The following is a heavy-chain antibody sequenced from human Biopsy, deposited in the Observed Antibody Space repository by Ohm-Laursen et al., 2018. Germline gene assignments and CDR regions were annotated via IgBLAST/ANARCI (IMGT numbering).Heavy chain of an antibody. D-gene: IGHD3-9*01. CDR1: GGTFSNYG. V-gene: IGHV1-69*06. Sequence: ASVKVSCKAPGGTFSNYGVNWVRQAPGQGLEWLGGNIPILGTGNYAQKFQDRVTVAADISTSTATMELRSLRSDDTAMYYCATKLTGYFHHWGQGTLVIVPS. CDR2: NIPILGTG. J-gene: IGHJ1*01. CDR3: ATKLTGYFHH.